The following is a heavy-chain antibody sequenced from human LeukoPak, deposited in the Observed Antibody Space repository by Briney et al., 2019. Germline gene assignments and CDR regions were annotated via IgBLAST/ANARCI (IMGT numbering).Heavy chain of an antibody. CDR2: ISDSGGST. CDR3: AKGSGSGWYGWFDL. D-gene: IGHD6-19*01. Sequence: GGSLRLSCAASGFTFRSYAMNWVRQAPGKGLEWVSVISDSGGSTYYGDSVKGRFTISRDNSKNTLYLQMNSLRVEDTALYYCAKGSGSGWYGWFDLWGQGTLVTVSS. J-gene: IGHJ5*02. V-gene: IGHV3-23*01. CDR1: GFTFRSYA.